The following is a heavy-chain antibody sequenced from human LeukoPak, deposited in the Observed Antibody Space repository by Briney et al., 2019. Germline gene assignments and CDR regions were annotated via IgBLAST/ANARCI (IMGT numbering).Heavy chain of an antibody. CDR2: IYQGGSTK. CDR3: VRDKGGRSGAIYYDAFDV. Sequence: PGGSLRLSCAASGFTFNTYWMIWLRQAPGKGLEWVANIYQGGSTKYYVDSLKGRFTISRDNAKNSLYLQMNSLRAEDTAVYYCVRDKGGRSGAIYYDAFDVWGQGTMVTVSS. CDR1: GFTFNTYW. D-gene: IGHD1-26*01. V-gene: IGHV3-7*01. J-gene: IGHJ3*01.